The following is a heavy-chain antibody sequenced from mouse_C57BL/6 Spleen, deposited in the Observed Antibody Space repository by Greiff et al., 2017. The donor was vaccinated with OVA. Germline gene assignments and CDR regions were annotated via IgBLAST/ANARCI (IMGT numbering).Heavy chain of an antibody. CDR3: ARWGYSNFLAY. CDR1: GYAFSSSW. Sequence: VQLQQSGPELVKPGASVKISCKASGYAFSSSWMNWVKQRPGKGLEWIGRIYPGDGDTNYNGKFKGKATLTADKSSSTAYMQLSSLTSEDSAVYFCARWGYSNFLAYWGQGTLVTVSA. V-gene: IGHV1-82*01. D-gene: IGHD2-5*01. CDR2: IYPGDGDT. J-gene: IGHJ3*01.